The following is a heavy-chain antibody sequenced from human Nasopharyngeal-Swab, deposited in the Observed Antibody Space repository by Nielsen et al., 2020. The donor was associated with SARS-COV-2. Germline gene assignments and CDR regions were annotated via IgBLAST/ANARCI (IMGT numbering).Heavy chain of an antibody. CDR3: AKQRYCSSTSCYGGGFDY. V-gene: IGHV3-23*01. CDR2: ISGSGGST. J-gene: IGHJ4*02. D-gene: IGHD2-2*01. Sequence: WIRQPPGKGLEWVSAISGSGGSTYYADSVKDRFTISRDNSKNTLYLQMNSLRAEDTAVYYCAKQRYCSSTSCYGGGFDYWGQGTLVTVPS.